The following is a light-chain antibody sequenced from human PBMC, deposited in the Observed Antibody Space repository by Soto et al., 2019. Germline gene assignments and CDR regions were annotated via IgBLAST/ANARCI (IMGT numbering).Light chain of an antibody. CDR1: NIGANS. V-gene: IGLV3-21*02. J-gene: IGLJ2*01. Sequence: SSERTQTPSVSVAPGQTARITCGGDNIGANSVHWYQQKPGQAPILVVYDDSDRPSGIPERFSGSNSGNTAALTITRVEGGDEADYYCQVWHSSSGVFGGGSQLTVL. CDR2: DDS. CDR3: QVWHSSSGV.